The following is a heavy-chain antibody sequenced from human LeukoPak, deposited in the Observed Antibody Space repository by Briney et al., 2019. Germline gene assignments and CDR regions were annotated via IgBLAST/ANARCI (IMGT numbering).Heavy chain of an antibody. CDR3: ARESRKKYGSGSPGWFDP. J-gene: IGHJ5*02. V-gene: IGHV1-46*03. Sequence: GASVKVSCKASGYTFTSYYMHWVRQAPGQGLEWMGIINPSGGRTSYAQKFQGRVTMTRDTSTSTVYMELSSLRSEDTAVYYCARESRKKYGSGSPGWFDPWGQGTLVTVSS. D-gene: IGHD3-10*01. CDR2: INPSGGRT. CDR1: GYTFTSYY.